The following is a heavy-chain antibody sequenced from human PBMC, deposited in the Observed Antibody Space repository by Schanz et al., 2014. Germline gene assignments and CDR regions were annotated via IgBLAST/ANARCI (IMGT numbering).Heavy chain of an antibody. J-gene: IGHJ2*01. CDR1: GGSIRSYF. D-gene: IGHD1-1*01. Sequence: QVQLQESGPGLLKPSETLSLTCTVSGGSIRSYFWSWIRQPPGKGLEWIGYIYYSGSSDYNPSLKSRVTISLDPSKTHFSLTLTSLTAADTAVYYCARDTTWRLDLWGRGTLVTVSS. CDR2: IYYSGSS. CDR3: ARDTTWRLDL. V-gene: IGHV4-59*12.